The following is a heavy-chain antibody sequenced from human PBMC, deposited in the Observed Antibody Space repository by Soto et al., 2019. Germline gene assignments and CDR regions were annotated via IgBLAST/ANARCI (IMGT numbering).Heavy chain of an antibody. CDR2: ISGSGGST. CDR3: AVYGDYYYYYYGMDV. CDR1: GSTFSSDA. J-gene: IGHJ6*02. D-gene: IGHD4-17*01. V-gene: IGHV3-23*01. Sequence: GGALRLSCAASGSTFSSDAMSWVRQAPGKGLEWVSAISGSGGSTYYADSVKGRFTISRDNSKNTLYLQMNSLRAEDTAVDYCAVYGDYYYYYYGMDVWGQGTTVTVSS.